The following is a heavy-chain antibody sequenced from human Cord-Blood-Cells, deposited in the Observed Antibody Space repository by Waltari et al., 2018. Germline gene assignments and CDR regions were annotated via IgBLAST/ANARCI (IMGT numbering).Heavy chain of an antibody. CDR3: ARRGGDAYWYFDL. J-gene: IGHJ2*01. Sequence: EVQLVQSGAEVKKPGESLKISCKGSGYSFTSSWIAWVRKMPGKGLEWRGIIYPGDSDTRYSPSFQGQVTISADKSISTAYLQWSSLKASDTAMYYCARRGGDAYWYFDLWGRGTLVTVSS. V-gene: IGHV5-51*03. CDR1: GYSFTSSW. CDR2: IYPGDSDT. D-gene: IGHD2-21*02.